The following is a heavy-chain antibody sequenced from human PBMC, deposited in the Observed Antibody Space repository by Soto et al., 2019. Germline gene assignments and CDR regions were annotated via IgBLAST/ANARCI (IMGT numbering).Heavy chain of an antibody. J-gene: IGHJ5*02. CDR1: GGSISSSSYY. D-gene: IGHD6-19*01. Sequence: SETLSLTCTVSGGSISSSSYYWGWIRQPPGKGLEWIGSIYYSGSTYYNPSLKSRVTISVDTSKNQFSLKLSSVTAADMAVYYCARHSAPRWLVPGQVEMATMRYNWFDPWGQGTLVTVSS. CDR2: IYYSGST. V-gene: IGHV4-39*01. CDR3: ARHSAPRWLVPGQVEMATMRYNWFDP.